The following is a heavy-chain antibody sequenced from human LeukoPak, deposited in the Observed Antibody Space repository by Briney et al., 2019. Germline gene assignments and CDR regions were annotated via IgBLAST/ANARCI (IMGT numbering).Heavy chain of an antibody. D-gene: IGHD2/OR15-2a*01. J-gene: IGHJ5*02. V-gene: IGHV3-48*03. CDR1: GFTFSSYE. Sequence: GGSLRLSCAASGFTFSSYEMNWVRQAPGKGLEWVSYISSSGSTIYYSDSVKGRFTISRDNAKNSLYLQMKSLRAEDTAVYYCARGKTSQNIVTRKTYNWFDPWGQGTLVTVSS. CDR3: ARGKTSQNIVTRKTYNWFDP. CDR2: ISSSGSTI.